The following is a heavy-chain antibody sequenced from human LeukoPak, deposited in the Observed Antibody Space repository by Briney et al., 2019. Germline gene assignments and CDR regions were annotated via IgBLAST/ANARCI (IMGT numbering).Heavy chain of an antibody. D-gene: IGHD2-2*01. CDR3: ARLGSSRYCSSTSCSKDY. Sequence: SETLSLTCAVSGGSFSGYYWSWIRQPPGKGLEWIGEINHSGSTNYNPSLKSRVTVSVDTSKNQFSLKLSSVTAADTAVYYCARLGSSRYCSSTSCSKDYWGQGTLVTVSS. CDR2: INHSGST. CDR1: GGSFSGYY. V-gene: IGHV4-34*01. J-gene: IGHJ4*02.